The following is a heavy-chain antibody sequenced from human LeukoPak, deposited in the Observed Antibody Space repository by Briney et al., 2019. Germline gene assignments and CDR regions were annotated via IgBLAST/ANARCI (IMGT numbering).Heavy chain of an antibody. CDR1: GYTFTSYD. Sequence: ASVTVSCKASGYTFTSYDINWVRQATGQGLEWMGWMNPNSGNTGYAQKFQGRVTMTRNTSISTAYMELSSLRSEDTAVYYCARRDSSGWKSYYYYGMDVWGQGTTVTVSS. CDR2: MNPNSGNT. V-gene: IGHV1-8*01. CDR3: ARRDSSGWKSYYYYGMDV. J-gene: IGHJ6*02. D-gene: IGHD6-19*01.